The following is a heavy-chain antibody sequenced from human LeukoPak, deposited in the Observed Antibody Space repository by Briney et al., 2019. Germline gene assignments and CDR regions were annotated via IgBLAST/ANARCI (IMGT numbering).Heavy chain of an antibody. J-gene: IGHJ6*03. CDR3: AKDGFRFGELRYYYYYYMDV. V-gene: IGHV3-66*02. CDR2: IYSGGST. D-gene: IGHD3-10*01. CDR1: KFTVSSKY. Sequence: GGSLRLSCAASKFTVSSKYMSWVRQAPGKGLEWVSVIYSGGSTYYADSVKGRFTISRDNSKNTLYLQMNSLRAEDTAVYYCAKDGFRFGELRYYYYYYMDVWGKGTTVTVSS.